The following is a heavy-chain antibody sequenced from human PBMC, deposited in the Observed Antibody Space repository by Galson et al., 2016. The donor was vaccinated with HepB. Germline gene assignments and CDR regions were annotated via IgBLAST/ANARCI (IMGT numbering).Heavy chain of an antibody. V-gene: IGHV3-30*03. J-gene: IGHJ4*02. CDR1: GFTFSSYG. CDR2: ITPEGSDT. D-gene: IGHD2/OR15-2a*01. CDR3: ARDGISSLDQ. Sequence: SLRLSCAASGFTFSSYGMHWVRQAPGKGLDWVALITPEGSDTYYADAVKGRFTISRDNSKNPLSLQMNSLRAEDTAIYYCARDGISSLDQWGQGILVTVSS.